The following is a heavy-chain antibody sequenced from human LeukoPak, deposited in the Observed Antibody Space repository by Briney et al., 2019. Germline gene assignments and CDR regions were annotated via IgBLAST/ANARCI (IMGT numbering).Heavy chain of an antibody. Sequence: PGGSLRLSCAASGFTFSSYGMHWVRQAPGKGLEWVAVIWYDGSNKYYADSVKGRFTISRDNSKNTLYLQMNSLRAEDTAVYYCAKDGRSSGWYGSYYYYMDVWGKGTTVTVSS. V-gene: IGHV3-33*06. J-gene: IGHJ6*03. CDR2: IWYDGSNK. CDR3: AKDGRSSGWYGSYYYYMDV. D-gene: IGHD6-19*01. CDR1: GFTFSSYG.